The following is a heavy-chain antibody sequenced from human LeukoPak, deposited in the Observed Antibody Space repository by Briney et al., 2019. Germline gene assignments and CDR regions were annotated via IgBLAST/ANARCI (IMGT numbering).Heavy chain of an antibody. D-gene: IGHD3-16*02. CDR3: ARGLDDYVWGSYRYPAYYFDY. Sequence: GGSLRLSCAASGFTFSSYEMNWVRQAPGKGLEWVSYISSSGSTIYYADSVKGRLTISRDNAKNSLYLQMNSLRAEDTAVYYCARGLDDYVWGSYRYPAYYFDYWGQGTLVTVSS. CDR2: ISSSGSTI. V-gene: IGHV3-48*03. CDR1: GFTFSSYE. J-gene: IGHJ4*02.